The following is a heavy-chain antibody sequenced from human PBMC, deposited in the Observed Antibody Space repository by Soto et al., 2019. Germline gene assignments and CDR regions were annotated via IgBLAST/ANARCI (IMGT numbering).Heavy chain of an antibody. CDR2: IYYSGST. CDR3: ARGRRYYGSGSPPRLDYYYGMDV. CDR1: GCSISSSSYY. V-gene: IGHV4-39*07. Sequence: AETLSLTCTVSGCSISSSSYYWGWIRQPPGKGLEWIGSIYYSGSTYYNPSLKSRVTISVDTSKNQFSLKLSSVTAADTAVYYCARGRRYYGSGSPPRLDYYYGMDVWGQGTTVTVSS. J-gene: IGHJ6*02. D-gene: IGHD3-10*01.